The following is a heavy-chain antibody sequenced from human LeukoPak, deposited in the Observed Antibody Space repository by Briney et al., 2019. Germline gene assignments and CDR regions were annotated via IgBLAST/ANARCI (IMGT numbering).Heavy chain of an antibody. Sequence: QSGGSLRLSCAASGFTFSSYAMHWVRQAPGKGLEWVAVISYDGSNKYYADSVKGRFTISRDNSKNTLYLQMNSLRAADTAVYYCAKGTGYSSDSNHDAFDIWGQGTMVTVSS. V-gene: IGHV3-30*04. J-gene: IGHJ3*02. CDR3: AKGTGYSSDSNHDAFDI. D-gene: IGHD6-19*01. CDR1: GFTFSSYA. CDR2: ISYDGSNK.